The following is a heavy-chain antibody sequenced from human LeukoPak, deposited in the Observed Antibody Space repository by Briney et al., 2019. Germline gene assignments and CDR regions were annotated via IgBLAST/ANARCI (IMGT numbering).Heavy chain of an antibody. V-gene: IGHV3-48*03. J-gene: IGHJ4*02. CDR1: GFTFSSSE. CDR3: ARSSSGGATSGIFDY. D-gene: IGHD1-26*01. Sequence: GGSLRLSCAVSGFTFSSSEMNWVRQAPGKGLEWVSYISSSGSTIYYADSVKGRFTISRDNAKNSLYLQMNSLRAEDTALYYCARSSSGGATSGIFDYWGQGTLVTVSS. CDR2: ISSSGSTI.